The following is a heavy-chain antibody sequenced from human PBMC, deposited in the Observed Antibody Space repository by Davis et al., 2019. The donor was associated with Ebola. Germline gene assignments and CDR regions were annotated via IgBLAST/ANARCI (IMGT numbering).Heavy chain of an antibody. D-gene: IGHD6-13*01. CDR1: GFTFSSYG. V-gene: IGHV3-30*02. CDR2: IRYDGSNK. CDR3: AREAAAGPERAEYFQH. Sequence: GESLKISCAASGFTFSSYGMHWVRQAPGKGLEWVAFIRYDGSNKYYADSVKGRFTISRDNSKNTLYLQMNSLRAEDTAVYYCAREAAAGPERAEYFQHWGQGTLVTVSS. J-gene: IGHJ1*01.